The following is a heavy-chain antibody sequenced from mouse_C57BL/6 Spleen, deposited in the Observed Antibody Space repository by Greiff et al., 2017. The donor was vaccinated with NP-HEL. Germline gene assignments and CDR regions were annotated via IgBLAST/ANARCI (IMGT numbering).Heavy chain of an antibody. CDR3: VRQGLDWYFDV. D-gene: IGHD3-3*01. CDR2: IRSKSNNYAT. Sequence: DVKLVESGGGLVQPKGSLKLSCAASGFSFNTYAMNWVRQAPGKGLEWVARIRSKSNNYATYYADSVKDRFTISRDDSESMLYLQMNNLKTEDTAMYYCVRQGLDWYFDVWGTGTTVTVSS. J-gene: IGHJ1*03. CDR1: GFSFNTYA. V-gene: IGHV10-1*01.